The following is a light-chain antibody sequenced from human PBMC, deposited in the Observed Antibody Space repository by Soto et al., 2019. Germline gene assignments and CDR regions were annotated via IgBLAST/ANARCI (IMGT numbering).Light chain of an antibody. J-gene: IGKJ5*01. CDR2: SAS. CDR1: QDISVN. V-gene: IGKV1-27*01. CDR3: QKFNTAPLT. Sequence: DIQMTQSPSSLSASVGDRVTITCRASQDISVNLAWYQQKPGKVPKLLIYSASTLQSGVPSRFSGSGSGTDFTLTISSLQPEDVATYYCQKFNTAPLTFGQGTRLETK.